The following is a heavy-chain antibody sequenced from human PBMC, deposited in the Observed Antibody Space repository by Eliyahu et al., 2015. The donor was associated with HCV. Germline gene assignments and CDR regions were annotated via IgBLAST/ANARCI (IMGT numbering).Heavy chain of an antibody. D-gene: IGHD6-19*01. Sequence: EVQLVESGGGLVKPGGSLRLSCAASGFXFSNAWMXWVRQAPGRGLEXVGRIKSKTDGGTTDYAAPVKGRFTISXDDSKNTLSLQMNSLKTEDTAVYYCTTVGSSGWYDYWGQGTLVTVSS. CDR3: TTVGSSGWYDY. J-gene: IGHJ4*02. CDR2: IKSKTDGGTT. CDR1: GFXFSNAW. V-gene: IGHV3-15*01.